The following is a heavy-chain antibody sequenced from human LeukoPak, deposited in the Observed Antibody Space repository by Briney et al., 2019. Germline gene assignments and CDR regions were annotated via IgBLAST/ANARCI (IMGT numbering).Heavy chain of an antibody. V-gene: IGHV1-18*01. CDR1: GYTFTSYG. CDR2: ISAYNGNT. D-gene: IGHD6-13*01. J-gene: IGHJ4*02. Sequence: ASVKVSCKASGYTFTSYGISWVRQAPGQGLEWMGWISAYNGNTNYAQKLQGRVTMTTDTSTSTAYMELRSLRSDDTAVYYCAKAGDYSSSWYGQYYFDYWGQGTLVTVSS. CDR3: AKAGDYSSSWYGQYYFDY.